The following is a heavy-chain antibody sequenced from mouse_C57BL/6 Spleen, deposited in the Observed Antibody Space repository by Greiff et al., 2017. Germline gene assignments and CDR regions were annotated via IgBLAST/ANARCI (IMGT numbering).Heavy chain of an antibody. J-gene: IGHJ4*01. CDR2: INPSNGGT. Sequence: QVQLQQPGTELVKPGASVKLSCKASGYTFTSYWMHWVKQRPGQGLEWIGNINPSNGGTNYNEKFKSKATLTVDKSSSTAYMQLSSLTSEDAAVYYGARRKGLRYYAMDYWGQGTSVTVSS. CDR3: ARRKGLRYYAMDY. D-gene: IGHD3-1*01. CDR1: GYTFTSYW. V-gene: IGHV1-53*01.